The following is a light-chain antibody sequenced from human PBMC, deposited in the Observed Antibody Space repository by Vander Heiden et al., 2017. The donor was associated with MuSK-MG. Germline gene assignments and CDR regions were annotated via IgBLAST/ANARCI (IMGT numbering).Light chain of an antibody. CDR3: QRDNGYPLT. V-gene: IGKV1-16*02. CDR2: AAS. Sequence: LPTTQCPPWLYASVGERVNVALRASQGISNYLASFQQNPGKAPKSLIYAASRSQSGVPSKFGGSASGTDFTLTISSQHPEDFATYYCQRDNGYPLTFGAGTKVEIK. J-gene: IGKJ4*01. CDR1: QGISNY.